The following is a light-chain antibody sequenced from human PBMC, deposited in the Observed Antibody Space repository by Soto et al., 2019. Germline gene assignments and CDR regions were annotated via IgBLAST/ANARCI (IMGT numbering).Light chain of an antibody. V-gene: IGKV1-39*01. CDR3: LQSYTYPWT. CDR1: QTISNY. J-gene: IGKJ1*01. CDR2: LAS. Sequence: IQMTQSPSSLSASVGDRVTITCRASQTISNYLDWFQQKPGRAPKLLIYLASTLESGVPSRFSVSGSGTDFTLTISSLQPEDFATYHCLQSYTYPWTFGPGTKVDI.